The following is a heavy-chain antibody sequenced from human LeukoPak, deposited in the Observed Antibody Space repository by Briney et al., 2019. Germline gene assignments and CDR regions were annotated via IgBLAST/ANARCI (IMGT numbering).Heavy chain of an antibody. CDR1: GGTFSSYT. CDR3: ARARFEGSCSGGSCYSGPDY. D-gene: IGHD2-15*01. Sequence: GSSVKVSCKASGGTFSSYTISWVRQAPGQGLEWMGRIIPILGIANYAQKFQGRVTITADKSTSTAYMELSSLRSEDTAVYYCARARFEGSCSGGSCYSGPDYWGQGTPVTVSS. J-gene: IGHJ4*02. V-gene: IGHV1-69*02. CDR2: IIPILGIA.